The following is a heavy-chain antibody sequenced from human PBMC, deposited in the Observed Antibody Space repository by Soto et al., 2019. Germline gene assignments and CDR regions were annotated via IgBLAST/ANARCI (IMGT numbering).Heavy chain of an antibody. Sequence: EVQLLESGGGLVQPGGSLRLSCAASGFIFSNYAMTWVRQAPGKGPEWVSTFTSGGSTYYRDTVTGRLTISRDNSKNTLYLQMSSLRAEDTRVYYCARTDKYTSQSSGWGNRCDYWGQGTVVTVPS. CDR2: FTSGGST. J-gene: IGHJ4*02. V-gene: IGHV3-23*01. CDR1: GFIFSNYA. CDR3: ARTDKYTSQSSGWGNRCDY. D-gene: IGHD6-19*01.